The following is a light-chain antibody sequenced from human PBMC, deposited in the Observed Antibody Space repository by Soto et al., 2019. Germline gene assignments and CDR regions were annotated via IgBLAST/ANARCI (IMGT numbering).Light chain of an antibody. J-gene: IGKJ2*01. CDR3: QQYDTLSYN. Sequence: DIQMTQSPSTLSASVGYRVTITCRASQSISSWLAWYQQKPGKAPKLLIYKASSLESGVPSRFSGSGSGTEFTLTISSLQPEDVATYYCQQYDTLSYNFGQGTKLEI. CDR2: KAS. V-gene: IGKV1-5*03. CDR1: QSISSW.